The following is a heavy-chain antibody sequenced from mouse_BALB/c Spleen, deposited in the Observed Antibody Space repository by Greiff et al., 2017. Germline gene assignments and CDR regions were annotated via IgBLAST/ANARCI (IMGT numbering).Heavy chain of an antibody. J-gene: IGHJ2*01. CDR3: ARQATDY. CDR1: GFAFTNYW. Sequence: VQLQQSGAGLVRPGTSVKISCTASGFAFTNYWLGWVKQRPGHGLEWIGDIYPGSGNTYYNEKFKGKATLTADKSSSTAYMQLSSLTSEDSAVYFCARQATDYWGQGTTVTVSS. CDR2: IYPGSGNT. V-gene: IGHV1-63*01. D-gene: IGHD1-1*01.